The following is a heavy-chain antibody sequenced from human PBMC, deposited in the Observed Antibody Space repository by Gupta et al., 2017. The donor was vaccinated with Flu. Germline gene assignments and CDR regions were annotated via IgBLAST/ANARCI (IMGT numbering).Heavy chain of an antibody. V-gene: IGHV4-4*07. J-gene: IGHJ4*02. D-gene: IGHD6-19*01. CDR3: VRDAWYVSGYYLFDY. CDR2: VYISGST. Sequence: QVQLQESGPELVKPSETLSLTCTVSRGSLSTFYWSWIRQPAGKGLEWIGRVYISGSTEYNPSLKGRVSMSVDMYKDQFSLQLSSVTAADTAIYYCVRDAWYVSGYYLFDYWGQGTLVTVSS. CDR1: RGSLSTFY.